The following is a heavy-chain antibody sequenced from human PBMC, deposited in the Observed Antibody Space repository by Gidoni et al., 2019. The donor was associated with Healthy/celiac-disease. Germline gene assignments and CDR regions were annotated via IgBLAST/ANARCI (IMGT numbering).Heavy chain of an antibody. CDR2: IKPSGGST. V-gene: IGHV1-46*01. CDR3: ARERGYYYDSSGYSEIDY. Sequence: QVQLVHSGAEVKKPGASVKVSCKASGYTLASYYMHWVRQAPGQGLEWMGIIKPSGGSTSYAQKFQGRVTMTRDTSTITVDMELSSLRSEDTAVYYCARERGYYYDSSGYSEIDYWGQGTLVTVSS. CDR1: GYTLASYY. D-gene: IGHD3-22*01. J-gene: IGHJ4*02.